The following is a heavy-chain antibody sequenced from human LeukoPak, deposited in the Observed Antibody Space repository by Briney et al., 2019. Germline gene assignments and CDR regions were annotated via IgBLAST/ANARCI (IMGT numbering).Heavy chain of an antibody. Sequence: ASVKVSCKASGYTFTSYDINWVRQATGQGLEWMGWMNPNSGNTGYAQKFQGRVTMTRNTSISTAYMELSSLRSEDTAVYYCAISNYYGSGSYGNDAFDIWGQGTMVTVSS. V-gene: IGHV1-8*01. CDR1: GYTFTSYD. D-gene: IGHD3-10*01. CDR2: MNPNSGNT. CDR3: AISNYYGSGSYGNDAFDI. J-gene: IGHJ3*02.